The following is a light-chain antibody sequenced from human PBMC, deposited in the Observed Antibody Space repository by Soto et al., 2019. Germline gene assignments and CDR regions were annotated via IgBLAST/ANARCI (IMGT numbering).Light chain of an antibody. CDR3: QQYNNWPWT. CDR2: GAS. J-gene: IGKJ1*01. CDR1: QSISGT. Sequence: MTQSPSSLSASVGDRVTITCRASQSISGTLAWYQQKPGQAPRLLIHGASTRAPGFPARFSGSGSGTDFTLTISSLQSEDFAVYYCQQYNNWPWTFGQGTKVDI. V-gene: IGKV3-15*01.